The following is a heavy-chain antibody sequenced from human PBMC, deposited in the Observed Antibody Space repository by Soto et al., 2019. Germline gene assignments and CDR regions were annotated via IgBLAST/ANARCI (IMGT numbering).Heavy chain of an antibody. Sequence: PSETLSLTCAVYGGSFSDDASSSDWYWNWIRQSPGKGLEWIGEIDRSGRTKYNPSLKSRVSISVDTSKNQFSLKLSSVTAADTAVYYCARGDTAMEPHFDYWGQGTLVTVSS. J-gene: IGHJ4*02. CDR2: IDRSGRT. V-gene: IGHV4-34*01. CDR3: ARGDTAMEPHFDY. D-gene: IGHD5-18*01. CDR1: GGSFSDDASSSDWY.